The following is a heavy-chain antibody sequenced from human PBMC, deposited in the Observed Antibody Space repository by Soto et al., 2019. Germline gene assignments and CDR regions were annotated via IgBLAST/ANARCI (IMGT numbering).Heavy chain of an antibody. D-gene: IGHD6-13*01. V-gene: IGHV1-18*04. Sequence: GASVKVSCKGSEYTFTGRTVHWVRQAPGQRPEWMGWINVGNGNTNYAQKLQGRVTMTTDTSTSTAYMELRSLRSDDTAVYYCARVRASGAAAGIDYWGQGTLVTVSS. CDR3: ARVRASGAAAGIDY. CDR2: INVGNGNT. CDR1: EYTFTGRT. J-gene: IGHJ4*02.